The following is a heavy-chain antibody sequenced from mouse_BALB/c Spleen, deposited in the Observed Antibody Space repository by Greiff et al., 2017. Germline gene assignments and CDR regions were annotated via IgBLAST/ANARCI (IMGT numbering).Heavy chain of an antibody. CDR2: IWSDGST. D-gene: IGHD2-14*01. V-gene: IGHV2-6-2*01. J-gene: IGHJ4*01. CDR3: ARHEGYGYAMDY. CDR1: GFSLTSYG. Sequence: QVQLKESGPDLVAPSQSLSITCTVSGFSLTSYGVHWVRQPPGKGLEWLVVIWSDGSTTYNSALKSRLSISKDNSKSQVFLKMNSLQTDDTAMYYCARHEGYGYAMDYWGQGTSVTVSS.